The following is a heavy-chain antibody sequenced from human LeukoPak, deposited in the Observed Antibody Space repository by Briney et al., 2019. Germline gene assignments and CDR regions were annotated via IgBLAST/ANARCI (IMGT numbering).Heavy chain of an antibody. Sequence: SETLSLTCTVSGGSISSYYWSWIRQPAGKGLEWIGRIYYSGSTYYDPSLKSRVTISVDTSKNQFSLKLSSVTAADTAVYYCARPNCSSTSCPFDYWGQGTLVTVSS. V-gene: IGHV4-59*05. J-gene: IGHJ4*02. D-gene: IGHD2-2*01. CDR2: IYYSGST. CDR1: GGSISSYY. CDR3: ARPNCSSTSCPFDY.